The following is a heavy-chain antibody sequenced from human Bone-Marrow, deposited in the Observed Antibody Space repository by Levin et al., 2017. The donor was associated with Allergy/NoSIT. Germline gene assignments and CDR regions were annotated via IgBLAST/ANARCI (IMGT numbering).Heavy chain of an antibody. CDR1: GYIFSGYY. V-gene: IGHV1-2*02. Sequence: ASVKISCTASGYIFSGYYIHWVRQAPGQRPEWMGWINPNSGGTNYAEKFRGRVTMTRDTSITAVYLELTGLTSDDTAVYYCARGPLEWRHRYYFDYWGQGILVSVSS. CDR3: ARGPLEWRHRYYFDY. J-gene: IGHJ4*02. CDR2: INPNSGGT. D-gene: IGHD1-14*01.